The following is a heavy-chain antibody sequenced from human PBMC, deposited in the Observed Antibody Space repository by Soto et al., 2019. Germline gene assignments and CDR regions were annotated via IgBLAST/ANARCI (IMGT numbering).Heavy chain of an antibody. CDR2: FFYGGRT. V-gene: IGHV4-39*01. CDR1: GGSISSPSYN. Sequence: QVQLQQSGPGLLKPSETLSLTCTVSGGSISSPSYNWGWVRQPPGKGPEWIGSFFYGGRTHYSPSLESRLSISVDTARRQVSLILTSVTAADKAVYYCATVASTHFDSWGQGVLVVVSS. D-gene: IGHD1-1*01. J-gene: IGHJ4*02. CDR3: ATVASTHFDS.